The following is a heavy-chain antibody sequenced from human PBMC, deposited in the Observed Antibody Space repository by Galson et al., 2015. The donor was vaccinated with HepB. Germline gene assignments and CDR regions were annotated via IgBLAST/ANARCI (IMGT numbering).Heavy chain of an antibody. CDR3: ARDPAEVWAARGPRGTGYFDY. V-gene: IGHV3-30*04. CDR1: GFTFSSYA. D-gene: IGHD3-10*01. J-gene: IGHJ4*02. CDR2: ISYDGSNK. Sequence: SLRLSCAASGFTFSSYAMHWVRQAPGKGLEWVAVISYDGSNKYYADSVKGRFTISRDNSKNTLYLQMNSLRAEDTAVYYCARDPAEVWAARGPRGTGYFDYWGQGTLVTVSS.